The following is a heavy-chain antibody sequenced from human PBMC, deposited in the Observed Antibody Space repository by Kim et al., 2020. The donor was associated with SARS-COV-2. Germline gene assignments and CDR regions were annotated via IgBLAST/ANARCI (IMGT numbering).Heavy chain of an antibody. CDR3: ARDLGSSTYYGYS. V-gene: IGHV3-23*01. J-gene: IGHJ4*02. D-gene: IGHD3-10*01. CDR1: GFSFSNYA. Sequence: GGSLRLSCAASGFSFSNYAMSWVRQAPGKGLEWVSVISDSGGSIFYADSVKGRFTISRDNSKNKLHLQMDSLRAEDTAIYYCARDLGSSTYYGYSWGQGTLVTVSS. CDR2: ISDSGGSI.